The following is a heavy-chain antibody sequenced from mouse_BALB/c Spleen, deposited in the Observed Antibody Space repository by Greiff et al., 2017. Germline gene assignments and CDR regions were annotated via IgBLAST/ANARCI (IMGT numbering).Heavy chain of an antibody. V-gene: IGHV1-18*01. Sequence: VQLKESGPELVKPGASVKIPCKASGYTFTDYNMDWVKQSHGKSLEWIGDINPNNGGTIYNQKFKGKATFTVDKSSSTAYMELRSLTSEDTAVYYCARRGGSYWGQGTLVTVSA. CDR1: GYTFTDYN. J-gene: IGHJ3*01. CDR2: INPNNGGT. D-gene: IGHD1-1*02. CDR3: ARRGGSY.